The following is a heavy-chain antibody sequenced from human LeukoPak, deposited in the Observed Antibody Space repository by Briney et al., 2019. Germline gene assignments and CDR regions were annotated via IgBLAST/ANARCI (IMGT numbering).Heavy chain of an antibody. CDR2: IYYSGST. CDR3: ARPRTAMGLDAFNI. V-gene: IGHV4-61*01. J-gene: IGHJ3*02. CDR1: GGSVSSGSYY. D-gene: IGHD5-18*01. Sequence: SETLSLTCTVSGGSVSSGSYYWSWIRQPPGKGLEWIGYIYYSGSTNYNPSLKSRVTISVDTSKNQFSLKLSSVTAADTAVYYCARPRTAMGLDAFNIWGQGTLVTVSS.